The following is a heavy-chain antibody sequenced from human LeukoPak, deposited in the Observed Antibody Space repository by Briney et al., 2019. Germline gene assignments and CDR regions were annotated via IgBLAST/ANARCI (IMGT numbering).Heavy chain of an antibody. V-gene: IGHV4-4*02. CDR3: ARVPHYYGSGSYYFDY. CDR1: GGSISSSNW. CDR2: IYHSGST. D-gene: IGHD3-10*01. Sequence: SGTLSLTCAVSGGSISSSNWWSWVRQPPGKGLEWIGEIYHSGSTNYNPSLKSRVTISVDKSKNQFSLKLSSVTAADTAVYYCARVPHYYGSGSYYFDYWGQGTLVTVSS. J-gene: IGHJ4*02.